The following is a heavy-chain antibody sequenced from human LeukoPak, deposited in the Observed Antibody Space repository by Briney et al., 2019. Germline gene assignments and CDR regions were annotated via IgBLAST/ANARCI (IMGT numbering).Heavy chain of an antibody. J-gene: IGHJ4*02. Sequence: SETLSLTCAVYGGSFSGYYWSWIRQPPGKGLEWIGEINHSGSTNYNPSLKSRVTISVDTSKNQFSLKLSSVTAADAAVYYCARDWNWGVDYWGQGTLVTVSP. D-gene: IGHD1-7*01. CDR1: GGSFSGYY. V-gene: IGHV4-34*01. CDR2: INHSGST. CDR3: ARDWNWGVDY.